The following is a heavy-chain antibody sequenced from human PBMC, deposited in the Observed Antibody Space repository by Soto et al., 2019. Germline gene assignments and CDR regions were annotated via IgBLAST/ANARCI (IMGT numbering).Heavy chain of an antibody. CDR1: GGSFSGYY. J-gene: IGHJ6*02. CDR3: ARGLEQWNYYYGMDV. CDR2: INHSGST. Sequence: SETLSLTCAVYGGSFSGYYWSWIRQPPGKGLEWIGEINHSGSTNYNPSLKSRVTISVDTSKNQFSLKLSSVTAADTAVYYCARGLEQWNYYYGMDVWGQGTTVTVSS. V-gene: IGHV4-34*01. D-gene: IGHD6-19*01.